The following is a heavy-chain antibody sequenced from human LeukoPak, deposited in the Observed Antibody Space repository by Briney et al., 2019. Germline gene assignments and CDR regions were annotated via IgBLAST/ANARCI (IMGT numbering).Heavy chain of an antibody. V-gene: IGHV1-2*02. Sequence: ASVKVSCKASGYPFIAFYIHWVRQAPGQGLEWMGWINPNNGPTHYAQNFQGRVTMTTDTSTSTAYMELRSLRSDDTAVYYCARTTVVTLEFDYWGQGTLVTVSS. D-gene: IGHD4-23*01. J-gene: IGHJ4*02. CDR3: ARTTVVTLEFDY. CDR2: INPNNGPT. CDR1: GYPFIAFY.